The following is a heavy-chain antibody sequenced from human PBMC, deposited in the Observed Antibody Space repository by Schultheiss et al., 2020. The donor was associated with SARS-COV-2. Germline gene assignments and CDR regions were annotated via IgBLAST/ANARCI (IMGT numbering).Heavy chain of an antibody. Sequence: SETLSLTCAVYGGSFSGYYWSWIRQPPGKGLEWIGEIYHSGSTNYNPSLKSRVTISLDTSENQFSLKLSSVTAADTAVYYCARRGDGGRYDYFDYWGQGTLVTVSS. D-gene: IGHD1-26*01. J-gene: IGHJ4*02. V-gene: IGHV4-34*01. CDR3: ARRGDGGRYDYFDY. CDR2: IYHSGST. CDR1: GGSFSGYY.